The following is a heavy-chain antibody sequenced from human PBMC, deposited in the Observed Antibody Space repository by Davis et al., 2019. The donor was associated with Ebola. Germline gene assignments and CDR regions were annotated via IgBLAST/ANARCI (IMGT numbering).Heavy chain of an antibody. CDR3: ARGALVVYRYGMDV. Sequence: SETLSLTCAVYGGSFSGYYWGWIRQPPGKGLEWIASVNYVGNTFYNPSLKSRVTISVDTSKNQFSLKLSSVTAADTAVYYCARGALVVYRYGMDVWGQGTTVTVSS. CDR1: GGSFSGYY. V-gene: IGHV4-34*01. D-gene: IGHD2-8*02. J-gene: IGHJ6*02. CDR2: VNYVGNT.